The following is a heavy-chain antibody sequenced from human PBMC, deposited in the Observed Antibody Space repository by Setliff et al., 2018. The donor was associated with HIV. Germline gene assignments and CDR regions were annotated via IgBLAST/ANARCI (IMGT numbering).Heavy chain of an antibody. J-gene: IGHJ4*02. Sequence: SETLSLTCTVSGVSISNYYWSWIRQPAGKGLEWIGRIYTSGNTDYNPSLKSRVTMSVDTSKKQFSLKLTSVTAADTAVYYCAGHFYYSGSGIWAGLDSWGQGALVTVSS. D-gene: IGHD3-10*01. CDR1: GVSISNYY. V-gene: IGHV4-4*07. CDR2: IYTSGNT. CDR3: AGHFYYSGSGIWAGLDS.